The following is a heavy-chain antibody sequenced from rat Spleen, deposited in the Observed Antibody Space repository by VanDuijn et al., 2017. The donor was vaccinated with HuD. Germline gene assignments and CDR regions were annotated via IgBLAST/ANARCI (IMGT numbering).Heavy chain of an antibody. Sequence: EVKLVESGGGLVQPGNSLTLSCVGSGFTFSNYGMHWIRQAPTKGLEWVASVTNTGGGTYYPDSVKGRFTISRDNAKNTLYLQMNSLRSEATATYYFTIAYPGPRVDYWGQGVMVTVSS. CDR3: TIAYPGPRVDY. CDR2: VTNTGGGT. D-gene: IGHD1-4*01. V-gene: IGHV5-31*01. CDR1: GFTFSNYG. J-gene: IGHJ2*01.